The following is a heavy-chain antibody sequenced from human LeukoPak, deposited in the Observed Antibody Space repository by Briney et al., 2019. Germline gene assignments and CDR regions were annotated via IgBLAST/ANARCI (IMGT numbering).Heavy chain of an antibody. J-gene: IGHJ6*03. Sequence: PGGSLRLSCAASGFTFSSYWMSWVRQAPGKGLEWVANIKQDGSEKYYVDSVKGRFTISRDNAKNSLYLQMNSLRAEDTAVYYCARDMVVAATHYYYYMDVWGKGTTVTVSS. CDR1: GFTFSSYW. CDR2: IKQDGSEK. V-gene: IGHV3-7*01. D-gene: IGHD2-15*01. CDR3: ARDMVVAATHYYYYMDV.